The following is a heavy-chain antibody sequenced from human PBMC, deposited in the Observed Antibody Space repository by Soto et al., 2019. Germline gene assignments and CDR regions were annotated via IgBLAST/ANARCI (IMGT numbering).Heavy chain of an antibody. CDR1: GFTFSSYA. CDR3: ARTPMVTLYYHYYGMDV. V-gene: IGHV3-23*01. Sequence: PGGSLRLSCAASGFTFSSYAMSWVRQAPGKGLEWVSAISDGGGSTYYADSVKGRFTISGDDSKNTLYLQMNSLRAEDTAVYYCARTPMVTLYYHYYGMDVWGQGTTVTVSS. CDR2: ISDGGGST. D-gene: IGHD5-18*01. J-gene: IGHJ6*02.